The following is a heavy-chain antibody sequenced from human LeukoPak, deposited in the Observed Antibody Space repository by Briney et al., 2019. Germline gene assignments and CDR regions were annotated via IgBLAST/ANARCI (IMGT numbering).Heavy chain of an antibody. J-gene: IGHJ6*03. D-gene: IGHD1-7*01. Sequence: GESLRLSCAASRLTFSSYAMSWVRQAPGKGLEWVSAISGSGGRTYYADSVKGRFTISRDNSKNTLYLKMNSMRAEDAAVYYCAKDRLELPEGYYYYMDVWGKGTTVTVSS. V-gene: IGHV3-23*01. CDR1: RLTFSSYA. CDR3: AKDRLELPEGYYYYMDV. CDR2: ISGSGGRT.